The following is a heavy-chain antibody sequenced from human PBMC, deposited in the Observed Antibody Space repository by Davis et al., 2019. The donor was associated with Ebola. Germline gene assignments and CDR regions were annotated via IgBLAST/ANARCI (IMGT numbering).Heavy chain of an antibody. CDR1: GFTFSSYA. V-gene: IGHV3-23*01. D-gene: IGHD5-18*01. CDR2: ISGSGGST. J-gene: IGHJ6*02. Sequence: GESLKISCAASGFTFSSYAMSWVRQAPGKGLEWVSTISGSGGSTYYADSVKGRFTISRDNSKNSLYLQMNSLRAEDTAVYYCARVDTATGMDVWGQGTTVTVSS. CDR3: ARVDTATGMDV.